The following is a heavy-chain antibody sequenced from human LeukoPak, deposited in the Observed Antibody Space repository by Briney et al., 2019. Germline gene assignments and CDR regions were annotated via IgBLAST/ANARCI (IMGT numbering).Heavy chain of an antibody. D-gene: IGHD4-23*01. Sequence: GGSLRLSCAASGFTFSSYSMNWVRQAPGKGLEWVSYISSSSSTIYYADSVKGRFTISRDNAKNSLYLQMNSLRAEDTAVYYCARDSQSTVVGGDFDYWGQGTPATVSS. CDR1: GFTFSSYS. CDR2: ISSSSSTI. V-gene: IGHV3-48*01. J-gene: IGHJ4*02. CDR3: ARDSQSTVVGGDFDY.